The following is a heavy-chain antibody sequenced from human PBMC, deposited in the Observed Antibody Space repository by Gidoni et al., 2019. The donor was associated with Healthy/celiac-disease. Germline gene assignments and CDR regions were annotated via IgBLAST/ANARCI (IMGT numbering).Heavy chain of an antibody. CDR2: IYYSGST. V-gene: IGHV4-31*03. Sequence: QVQLQESGPGLVKPSQNLSLTCTVSGGSISSGGYYWSWIRQHPGKGLKWIGYIYYSGSTYYTPSLKSRVTISVDTSKNQFSLKLSSVTAADTAVYYCARGNGDTGGRAFDIWGQGTMVTVSS. D-gene: IGHD4-17*01. J-gene: IGHJ3*02. CDR3: ARGNGDTGGRAFDI. CDR1: GGSISSGGYY.